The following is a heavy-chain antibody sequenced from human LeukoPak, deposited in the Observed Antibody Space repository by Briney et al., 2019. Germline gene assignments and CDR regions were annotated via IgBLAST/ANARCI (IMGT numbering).Heavy chain of an antibody. CDR2: MNPNSGNT. Sequence: VASVKVSCKASGYTFTSYDINWVRQATGQGLEWMGWMNPNSGNTGYAQKFQGRVTMTRNTSISTAYMELSSLRSEDTAVYYCASIVGAFGYFQHWGQGTLVTVSS. CDR3: ASIVGAFGYFQH. J-gene: IGHJ1*01. CDR1: GYTFTSYD. V-gene: IGHV1-8*01. D-gene: IGHD1-26*01.